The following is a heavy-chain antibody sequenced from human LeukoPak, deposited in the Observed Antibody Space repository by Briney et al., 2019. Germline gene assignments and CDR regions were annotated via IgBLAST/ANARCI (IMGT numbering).Heavy chain of an antibody. V-gene: IGHV3-23*01. D-gene: IGHD6-19*01. Sequence: GVSLRLSCAASGITFSSYAMSWVRQAPGKGLEWVSAISGSGGSTYYADSVKGRFTISRDNSKNTLYLQMNSLRAEDTAVYYCAKDFKSQQWPSWLFDYWGQGTLVTVSS. CDR1: GITFSSYA. CDR3: AKDFKSQQWPSWLFDY. J-gene: IGHJ4*02. CDR2: ISGSGGST.